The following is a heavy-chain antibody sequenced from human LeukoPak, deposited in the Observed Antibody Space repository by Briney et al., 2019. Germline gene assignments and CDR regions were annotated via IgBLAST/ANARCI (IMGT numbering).Heavy chain of an antibody. V-gene: IGHV6-1*01. CDR3: AREGTVGASPFDF. D-gene: IGHD1-26*01. CDR2: TYYRSKWYN. Sequence: SQTLSLTCAISGDSVSSKSAAWTWIRQSPSRGLEWLGRTYYRSKWYNDYAVFVKSRITINPDTSKNRFSLQLNSVTPEDTAVYYCAREGTVGASPFDFWGQGTLVTVSS. CDR1: GDSVSSKSAA. J-gene: IGHJ4*02.